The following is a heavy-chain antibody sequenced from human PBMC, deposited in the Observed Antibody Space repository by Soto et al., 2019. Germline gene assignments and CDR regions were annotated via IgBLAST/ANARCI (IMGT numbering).Heavy chain of an antibody. V-gene: IGHV4-31*03. D-gene: IGHD3-10*01. CDR2: IYYSGST. CDR1: GGSISSGGYY. CDR3: ARDSRITMVRGSDAFDI. J-gene: IGHJ3*02. Sequence: QVQLQESGPGLVKPSQTLSLTCTVSGGSISSGGYYWSWIRQHPGKGLEWSGYIYYSGSTYYNPSLKGRVIISVDTSKNQFSLKLSSVTAADTAVYYCARDSRITMVRGSDAFDIWGQGTMVTVSS.